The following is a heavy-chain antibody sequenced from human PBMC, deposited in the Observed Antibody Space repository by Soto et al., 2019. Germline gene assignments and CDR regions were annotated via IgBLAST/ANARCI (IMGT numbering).Heavy chain of an antibody. CDR3: AREGAARPPDNQYYYYMDV. D-gene: IGHD6-6*01. V-gene: IGHV4-34*01. Sequence: SETLSLTCAVYGGSFSGYYWSWIRQPPGKGLEWIGEINHSGSTNYNPSLKSRVTISVDTSKNQFSLKLSSVTAADTAVYYCAREGAARPPDNQYYYYMDVWGKGTTVTVSS. J-gene: IGHJ6*03. CDR2: INHSGST. CDR1: GGSFSGYY.